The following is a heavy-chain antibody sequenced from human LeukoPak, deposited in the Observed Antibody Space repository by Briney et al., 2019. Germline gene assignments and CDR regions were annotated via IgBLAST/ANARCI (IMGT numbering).Heavy chain of an antibody. V-gene: IGHV3-23*01. CDR3: AKQTCSTITCYQGVDH. J-gene: IGHJ4*01. CDR1: GFTFSNYA. Sequence: PGGSLRLSCAASGFTFSNYAMSWVRQAPGKGLEWVSAISGSGGNTYYADSVKGRFTISRDNSKNTLFLQMNSLRAEDTAVYYCAKQTCSTITCYQGVDHWGQGTLVTVSS. CDR2: ISGSGGNT. D-gene: IGHD2-2*01.